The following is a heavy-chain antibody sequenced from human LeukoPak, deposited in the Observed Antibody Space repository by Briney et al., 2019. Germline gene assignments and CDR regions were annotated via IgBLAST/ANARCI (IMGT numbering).Heavy chain of an antibody. CDR3: ARHGALRQYYYRSGSQSYYFDY. CDR2: INHSGST. D-gene: IGHD3-10*01. J-gene: IGHJ4*02. CDR1: GGSFSGYY. V-gene: IGHV4-34*01. Sequence: SETLSLTCAVYGGSFSGYYWSWIRQPPGKGLEWIGEINHSGSTNYNPSLKSRVTISVDTSKNQFSLKLSSVTAADTAVYYCARHGALRQYYYRSGSQSYYFDYWGQGTLVTVSS.